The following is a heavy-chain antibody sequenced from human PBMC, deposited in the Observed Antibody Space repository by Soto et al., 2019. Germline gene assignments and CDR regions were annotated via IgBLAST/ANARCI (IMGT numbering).Heavy chain of an antibody. Sequence: EVQLVESGGELVQPGGSLKLSCAASGFTFSDSTIHWVRQASGKGLEWLGRIRGKRNIYAAAFGASVKGRITFSRYDSQSTASMQINGLKTEDTAVYYCSRSAGPFGVPPNGGVYYSDYMGVWGKGTTVTVSS. J-gene: IGHJ6*03. CDR3: SRSAGPFGVPPNGGVYYSDYMGV. V-gene: IGHV3-73*01. CDR1: GFTFSDST. CDR2: IRGKRNIYAA. D-gene: IGHD3-16*01.